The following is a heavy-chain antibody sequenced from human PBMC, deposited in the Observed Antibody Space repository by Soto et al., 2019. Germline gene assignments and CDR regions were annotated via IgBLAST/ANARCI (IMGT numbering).Heavy chain of an antibody. J-gene: IGHJ4*02. CDR1: GGSLSGYY. D-gene: IGHD2-15*01. CDR3: AREWPGGRGCFDY. CDR2: VSQRGST. V-gene: IGHV4-34*02. Sequence: QVQLQQWGAGLLKPSETLSLTCAVNGGSLSGYYWSWIRQSPGKGLEWIGEVSQRGSTNYNPSLRSRVAISVDPSKNQFSLKLNSMTAADTAVYYCAREWPGGRGCFDYWGQGTLVTVSS.